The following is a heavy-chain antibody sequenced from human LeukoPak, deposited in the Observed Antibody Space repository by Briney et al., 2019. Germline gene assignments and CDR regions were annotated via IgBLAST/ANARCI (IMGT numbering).Heavy chain of an antibody. CDR3: AREYYYDSSGYPRHAFDI. D-gene: IGHD3-22*01. Sequence: SVKVSCKASGGTFSSYAISWVRQAPGQGLEWMGGIIPIFGTANYAQKFQGRVTITADESTSTAYMELSSLRSEDTAVYYCAREYYYDSSGYPRHAFDIWGQGTMVTVSS. J-gene: IGHJ3*02. V-gene: IGHV1-69*01. CDR1: GGTFSSYA. CDR2: IIPIFGTA.